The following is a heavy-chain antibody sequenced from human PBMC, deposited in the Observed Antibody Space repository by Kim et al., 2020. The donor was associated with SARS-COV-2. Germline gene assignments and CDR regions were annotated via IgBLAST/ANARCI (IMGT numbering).Heavy chain of an antibody. D-gene: IGHD3-22*01. Sequence: AQKVHGRVTITADKSTSTAYMELSSLRSEDTAVYYCATYYYDSSGSSFDPWGQGTLVTVSS. CDR3: ATYYYDSSGSSFDP. V-gene: IGHV1-69*02. J-gene: IGHJ5*02.